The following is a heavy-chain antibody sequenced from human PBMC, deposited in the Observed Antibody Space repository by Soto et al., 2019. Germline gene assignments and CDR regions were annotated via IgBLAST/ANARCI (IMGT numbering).Heavy chain of an antibody. D-gene: IGHD2-15*01. CDR3: AGEGVEKAPKAGDY. CDR1: GGTFSSYT. CDR2: IIPILGIA. V-gene: IGHV1-69*08. Sequence: QVQLVQSGAEVKKPGSSVKVSCKASGGTFSSYTISWVRQAPGQGLEWMGRIIPILGIANDAQNFEGRVTNDAEKSNSTAESELNSLRTEDTAVYYCAGEGVEKAPKAGDYWGQGALVTVTS. J-gene: IGHJ4*02.